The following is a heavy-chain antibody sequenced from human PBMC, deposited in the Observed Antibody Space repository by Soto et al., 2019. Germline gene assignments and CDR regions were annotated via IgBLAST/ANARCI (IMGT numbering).Heavy chain of an antibody. CDR3: ARGRRELLGGIDAFDV. D-gene: IGHD3-10*01. CDR2: MWYDGSNK. V-gene: IGHV3-33*01. J-gene: IGHJ3*01. CDR1: GFTFNSYG. Sequence: QVQLVESGGGVVQPGRSLRLSCAASGFTFNSYGMHWVRQGPGKGLEWVAVMWYDGSNKYYADSVKGRFTISRDNSKNTLYLQMKSLRAEDTAVYYCARGRRELLGGIDAFDVWGQGTMVTVSS.